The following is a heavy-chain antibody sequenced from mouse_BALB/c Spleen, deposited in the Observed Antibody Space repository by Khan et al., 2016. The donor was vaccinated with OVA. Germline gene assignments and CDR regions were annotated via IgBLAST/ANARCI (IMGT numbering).Heavy chain of an antibody. J-gene: IGHJ4*01. Sequence: EVQLQESGPGLVKPSQSLSLTCTVTGYSITSEYAWNWIRQFPGNKLEWMGYISYSGSTNYNPSLKSRISVTRDTSKNQFFLQLNPVTTEDTATYYDARSVYCFYAFAMDYWGQGTSVTVAS. D-gene: IGHD2-1*01. CDR3: ARSVYCFYAFAMDY. V-gene: IGHV3-2*02. CDR1: GYSITSEYA. CDR2: ISYSGST.